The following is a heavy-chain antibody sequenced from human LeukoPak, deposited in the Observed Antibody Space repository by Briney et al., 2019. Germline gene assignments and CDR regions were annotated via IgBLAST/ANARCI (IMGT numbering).Heavy chain of an antibody. J-gene: IGHJ4*02. CDR2: IYSDNT. Sequence: GGSLRLSCTVSGFTVSSNSMSWVRQAPGKGLEWVSFIYSDNTHYSDSVKGRFTISRDNSKNTLYLQMNSLRAEDTAVYYCAKDKGVAGHDYWGQGTLVTVSS. V-gene: IGHV3-53*01. CDR1: GFTVSSNS. D-gene: IGHD3-3*01. CDR3: AKDKGVAGHDY.